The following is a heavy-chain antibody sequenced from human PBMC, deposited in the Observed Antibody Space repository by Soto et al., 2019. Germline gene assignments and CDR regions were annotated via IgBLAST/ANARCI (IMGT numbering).Heavy chain of an antibody. CDR3: ARERAGGYYFNWFDP. D-gene: IGHD3-10*01. CDR1: GGSISSGGYY. V-gene: IGHV4-31*03. J-gene: IGHJ5*02. CDR2: IYYSGST. Sequence: PSETLSLTCTVSGGSISSGGYYWSWIRQHPGKGLEWIGYIYYSGSTYYNPSLKSRVTISVDTSKNQFSLKLSSVTAADTAVYYCARERAGGYYFNWFDPWGQGTLVT.